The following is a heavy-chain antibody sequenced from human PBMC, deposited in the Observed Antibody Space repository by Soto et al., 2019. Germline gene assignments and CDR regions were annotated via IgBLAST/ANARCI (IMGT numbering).Heavy chain of an antibody. CDR1: GYTFTSYG. CDR2: INTYNGNT. Sequence: QVHLVQSGAEVKKPGASVMVSCKASGYTFTSYGLSWVRQAPGQGLEWMGWINTYNGNTNYAQKVQGRVTMTTDKSTSTAYMELRRVRSDDTAVYYCARDQHMVRGTYVGYNGMDVW. D-gene: IGHD3-10*01. J-gene: IGHJ6*01. V-gene: IGHV1-18*01. CDR3: ARDQHMVRGTYVGYNGMDV.